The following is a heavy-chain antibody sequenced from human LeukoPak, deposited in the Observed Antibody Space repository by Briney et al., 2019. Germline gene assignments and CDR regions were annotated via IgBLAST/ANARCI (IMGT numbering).Heavy chain of an antibody. J-gene: IGHJ4*02. CDR1: SVSISSYY. V-gene: IGHV4-59*01. CDR2: IYKSGST. CDR3: ASRKLGNDY. D-gene: IGHD7-27*01. Sequence: SETLSLTCTVSSVSISSYYWSWFRQPPGKGLEWIGYIYKSGSTNYSPSLKSRVTISLDTSKNHFSLKLSSVTAADTAVYYCASRKLGNDYWGQGTLVTVSS.